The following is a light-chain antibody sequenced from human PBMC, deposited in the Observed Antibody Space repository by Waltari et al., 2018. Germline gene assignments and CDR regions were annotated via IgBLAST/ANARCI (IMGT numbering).Light chain of an antibody. Sequence: DIQMTQSPSSVSASIGDRVTICCRASQDVSTWVAWYQQKPGKAPNLLISAASSLQSGVPSRFSGSGSGTDFTLTISGLQPEDFTIYFCQQTDSFPLTFGGGTKVELK. CDR3: QQTDSFPLT. J-gene: IGKJ4*01. V-gene: IGKV1-12*01. CDR1: QDVSTW. CDR2: AAS.